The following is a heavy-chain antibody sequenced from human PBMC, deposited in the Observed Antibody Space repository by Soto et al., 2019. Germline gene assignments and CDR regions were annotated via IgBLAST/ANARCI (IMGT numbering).Heavy chain of an antibody. CDR2: MDPNSGVA. CDR3: GREIKFDFCMTALDV. J-gene: IGHJ6*01. D-gene: IGHD3-3*01. V-gene: IGHV1-8*02. Sequence: QVHLVQSGAEVRKPGASVRVSCKAFGYTFTTNAINWVRQAPGQGLEWLGWMDPNSGVAGYAQTFQGRVIMTRVASTSTAHMELSSLTAEDPAVYYWGREIKFDFCMTALDVWGQWTTVIVSS. CDR1: GYTFTTNA.